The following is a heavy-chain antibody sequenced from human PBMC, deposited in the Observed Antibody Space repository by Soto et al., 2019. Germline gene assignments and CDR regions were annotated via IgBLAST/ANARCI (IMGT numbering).Heavy chain of an antibody. CDR3: ATGDGGGEDAFDI. Sequence: GGSLRLSCAASGFTFSSYGMHWVRQAPGKGLEWVAVISYDGSNKYYADSVKGRFTISRDNSKNTLYLQMNSLRAEDTAVYYCATGDGGGEDAFDIWGQGTMVTVSS. V-gene: IGHV3-30*03. J-gene: IGHJ3*02. CDR2: ISYDGSNK. CDR1: GFTFSSYG. D-gene: IGHD7-27*01.